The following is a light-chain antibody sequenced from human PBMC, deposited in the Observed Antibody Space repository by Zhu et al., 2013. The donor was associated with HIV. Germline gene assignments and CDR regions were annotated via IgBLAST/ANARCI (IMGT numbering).Light chain of an antibody. V-gene: IGKV3-20*01. CDR1: ESVTNN. J-gene: IGKJ4*01. CDR2: GAS. CDR3: QQFGSSPLT. Sequence: EIVMTQSPATLSVSPGGSATLSCRASESVTNNLAWYQQKPGQAPRLLIYGASSRATGIPDRFSGSGSGTDFTLTISRLEPEDFAVYYCQQFGSSPLTFGGGTNVELK.